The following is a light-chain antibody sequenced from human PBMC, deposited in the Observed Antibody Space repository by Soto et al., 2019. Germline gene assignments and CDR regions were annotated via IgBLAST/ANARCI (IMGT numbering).Light chain of an antibody. CDR1: SSDVGYYGY. V-gene: IGLV2-8*01. J-gene: IGLJ1*01. CDR2: EVS. Sequence: QSVLTQPPSASGSPGQSGTISCTGTSSDVGYYGYVSWSQQHPGKATKLIIFEVSKRPSGVPDRFSGSKSGNTASLTVSGLQGEDEADYYCSSYAGSKHYVFGTGTKVTVL. CDR3: SSYAGSKHYV.